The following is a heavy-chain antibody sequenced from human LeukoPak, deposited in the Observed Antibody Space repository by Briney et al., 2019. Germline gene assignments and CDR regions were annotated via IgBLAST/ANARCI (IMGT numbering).Heavy chain of an antibody. CDR1: GYSISSGYY. J-gene: IGHJ4*02. CDR2: IYHSGTT. V-gene: IGHV4-38-2*02. CDR3: ARVVAAAYYFDY. D-gene: IGHD2-15*01. Sequence: SETLSLTCTVSGYSISSGYYWGWIRQPPGKGLEWIGSIYHSGTTYYNRSLKSRVTISVDTSKNQFSLKLTPVTAADTAVYYCARVVAAAYYFDYWGQGTLVTVSS.